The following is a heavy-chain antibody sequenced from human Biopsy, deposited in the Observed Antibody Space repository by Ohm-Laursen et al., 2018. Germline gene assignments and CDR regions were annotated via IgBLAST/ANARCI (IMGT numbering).Heavy chain of an antibody. CDR3: ARDRHHAAGSYAGMDV. V-gene: IGHV1-18*04. CDR1: GYNFNAYY. Sequence: ASVKVSCKASGYNFNAYYMQWVRQAPGQGLEWMGWISGYNGNTNYPQSLQGRVTLTTDASSSTAYMELRGLRSDDTAVYYCARDRHHAAGSYAGMDVWGQGTTVTVSS. J-gene: IGHJ6*02. D-gene: IGHD3-10*01. CDR2: ISGYNGNT.